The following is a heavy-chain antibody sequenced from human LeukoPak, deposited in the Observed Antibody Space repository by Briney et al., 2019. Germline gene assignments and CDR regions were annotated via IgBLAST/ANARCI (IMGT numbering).Heavy chain of an antibody. V-gene: IGHV3-48*03. D-gene: IGHD6-19*01. CDR2: ISSSGRTI. J-gene: IGHJ4*02. CDR1: GFTFSSYE. CDR3: ARDRSGWYDY. Sequence: GGSLRLSCAASGFTFSSYEMNWVRQAPGKGLEWVSYISSSGRTIFYADSVKGRFTISIDNAKNSLYLQMDSLRAEDTAVYYCARDRSGWYDYWGQGTLVTVSS.